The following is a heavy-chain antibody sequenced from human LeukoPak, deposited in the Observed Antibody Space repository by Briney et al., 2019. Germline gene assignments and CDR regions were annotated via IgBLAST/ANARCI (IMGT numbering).Heavy chain of an antibody. Sequence: GGSLRLSCAASGFTFSNYRMHWVRQAPGKGLVWVSRINPDGTSTSYADSVKGRFTISRDNAKNTLYLQMNSLRAADTAVYYCARGNRRLGYYGSGSRLPFDYWGQGTLVTVSS. V-gene: IGHV3-74*01. CDR1: GFTFSNYR. CDR3: ARGNRRLGYYGSGSRLPFDY. D-gene: IGHD3-10*01. J-gene: IGHJ4*02. CDR2: INPDGTST.